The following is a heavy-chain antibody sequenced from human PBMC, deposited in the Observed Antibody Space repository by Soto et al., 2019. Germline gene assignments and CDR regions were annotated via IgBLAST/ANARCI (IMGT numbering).Heavy chain of an antibody. CDR2: ITYDGING. CDR3: ARAFSGSYPNFDY. CDR1: GFIFRSYA. D-gene: IGHD1-26*01. J-gene: IGHJ4*02. V-gene: IGHV3-30*09. Sequence: GGSLRLSCLASGFIFRSYAMHWVREAPGKGLEWVAVITYDGINGYYADSVRGRFAISRDNSKNTLYLQMNSLRPEDTAVYYCARAFSGSYPNFDYWGQGTLVTVSS.